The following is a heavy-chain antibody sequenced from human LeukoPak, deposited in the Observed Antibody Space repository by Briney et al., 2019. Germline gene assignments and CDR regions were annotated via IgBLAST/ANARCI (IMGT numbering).Heavy chain of an antibody. V-gene: IGHV3-7*01. J-gene: IGHJ6*03. D-gene: IGHD3-3*01. Sequence: PGRSLRLSWAAAGSTFSSAWMSSARQAPGEGLELHTNIKQEVTDTSYVDSVKGRFTSSRDNAKNSLYLQMNSLRAEDTAVYYCAREHPHYDFWSGYYTGYYYYMDVWGKGTTVTVSS. CDR3: AREHPHYDFWSGYYTGYYYYMDV. CDR1: GSTFSSAW. CDR2: IKQEVTDT.